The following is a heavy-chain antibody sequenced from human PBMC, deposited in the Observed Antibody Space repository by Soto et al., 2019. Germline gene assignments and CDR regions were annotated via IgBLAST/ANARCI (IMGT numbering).Heavy chain of an antibody. D-gene: IGHD2-15*01. J-gene: IGHJ4*02. CDR3: AKEVL. Sequence: WGSLRLSCSASVFTCRNSALSWVRQAPGKGLEWVSAISGSGGDTYYADSVRGRFTISRDNFKSTLYLQMNSLRAEDTAVYYCAKEVLGGQGTLVTVSS. CDR2: ISGSGGDT. CDR1: VFTCRNSA. V-gene: IGHV3-23*01.